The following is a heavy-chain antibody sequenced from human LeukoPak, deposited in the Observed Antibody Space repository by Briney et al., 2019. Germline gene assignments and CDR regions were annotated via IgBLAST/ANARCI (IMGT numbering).Heavy chain of an antibody. CDR1: GFTFDDYG. J-gene: IGHJ6*03. V-gene: IGHV3-20*04. Sequence: PGGSLRLSCAASGFTFDDYGMSWVRQAPGKGLEWVSGINWNGGSTGYADSVKGRFTISRDNAKNSLYLQMNSLRAEDTALYYCARDREWFGDHYYYMDVWGKGTTFTVSS. D-gene: IGHD3-10*01. CDR3: ARDREWFGDHYYYMDV. CDR2: INWNGGST.